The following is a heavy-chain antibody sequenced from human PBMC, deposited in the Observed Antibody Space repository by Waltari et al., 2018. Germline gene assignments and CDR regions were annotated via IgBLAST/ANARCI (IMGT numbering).Heavy chain of an antibody. V-gene: IGHV1-2*02. CDR3: ARGNHLDF. CDR2: IKPNSGET. Sequence: QVQLVQSGAEVGKPGASVKVSCQATGYSFSDYDIYWVRQAPGQGLEWRAWIKPNSGETKYAQKFQGRVTLTRDTSISTAYMELPRITVDDTAVYYCARGNHLDFWGQGTIVTVSS. CDR1: GYSFSDYD. J-gene: IGHJ4*02.